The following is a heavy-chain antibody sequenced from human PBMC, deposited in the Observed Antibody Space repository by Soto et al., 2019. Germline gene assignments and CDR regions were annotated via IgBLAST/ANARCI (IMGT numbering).Heavy chain of an antibody. CDR3: ARDGYYDK. V-gene: IGHV1-18*01. CDR1: GYSFTTYG. CDR2: ISGDNGNT. Sequence: QVQLVQSGPEVKKPGASVKVSCKASGYSFTTYGIAWVRQAPGQGLEWMGWISGDNGNTNYAQKLQGRVTMTTDISTSTDYLELRSLGSDDTAVYYCARDGYYDKWGQGTMVIVSS. J-gene: IGHJ3*02. D-gene: IGHD5-18*01.